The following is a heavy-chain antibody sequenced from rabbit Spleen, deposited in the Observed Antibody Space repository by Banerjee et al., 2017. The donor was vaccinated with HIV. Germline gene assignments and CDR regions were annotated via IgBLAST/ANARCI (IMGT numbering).Heavy chain of an antibody. CDR1: GFDLNNYYY. J-gene: IGHJ4*01. CDR2: IDTGSSGST. Sequence: QSLEESGGDLVKPEGSLTLTCKASGFDLNNYYYMCWVRQAPGKGLEGIGCIDTGSSGSTYYASWAKGRVTISKTSSKTVTLQMTSLTVADTATYFCARGGAGAGDGFKLWGPGTLVTVS. CDR3: ARGGAGAGDGFKL. V-gene: IGHV1S40*01. D-gene: IGHD2-1*01.